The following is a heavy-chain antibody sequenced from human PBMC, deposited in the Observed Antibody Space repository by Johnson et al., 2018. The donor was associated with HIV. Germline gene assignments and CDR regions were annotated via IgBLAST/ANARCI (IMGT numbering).Heavy chain of an antibody. CDR3: AREVGSWYSSSSGAFDI. D-gene: IGHD6-6*01. Sequence: VQLVESGGGLVQPGGSLRLSCAASGFTFSSYDMHWVRQATGKGLEWVSAIGTAGDTSYPGSVKGRFTISRENAKNSLYRQMNSLRAGDTAVYYCAREVGSWYSSSSGAFDIWGQGTMVTVSS. V-gene: IGHV3-13*01. J-gene: IGHJ3*02. CDR1: GFTFSSYD. CDR2: IGTAGDT.